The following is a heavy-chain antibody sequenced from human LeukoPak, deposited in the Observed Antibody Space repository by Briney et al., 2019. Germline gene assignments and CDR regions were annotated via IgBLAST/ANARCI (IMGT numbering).Heavy chain of an antibody. D-gene: IGHD6-13*01. J-gene: IGHJ4*02. Sequence: ASVKVSCKASGYTFTSYGISWVRQAPGQGLEWMGWISAYNGNTNYAQKLQGRVTMTTDTSTSTAYMELRSLRSDDTAVYYCARGRYSSSWTPSTGGIYYFDYWDQGTLVTVSS. V-gene: IGHV1-18*01. CDR1: GYTFTSYG. CDR2: ISAYNGNT. CDR3: ARGRYSSSWTPSTGGIYYFDY.